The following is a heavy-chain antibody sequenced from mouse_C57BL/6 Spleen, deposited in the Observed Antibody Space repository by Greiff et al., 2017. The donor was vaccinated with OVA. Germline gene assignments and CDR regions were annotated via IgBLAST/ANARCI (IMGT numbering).Heavy chain of an antibody. CDR3: ARHRGVVASYYFDY. CDR1: GFTFSSYT. V-gene: IGHV5-9*01. CDR2: ISGGGGNT. D-gene: IGHD1-1*01. Sequence: EVQLVESGGGLVKPGGSLKLSCAASGFTFSSYTMSWVRQTPEKRLEWVATISGGGGNTYYPDSVKGRFTISRDNAKNTLYLQMSSLRSEDTALYYCARHRGVVASYYFDYWGQGTTLTVSS. J-gene: IGHJ2*01.